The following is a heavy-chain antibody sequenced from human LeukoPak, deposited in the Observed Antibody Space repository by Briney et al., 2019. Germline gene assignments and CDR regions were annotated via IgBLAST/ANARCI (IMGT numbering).Heavy chain of an antibody. J-gene: IGHJ5*02. Sequence: SETLSLTCTVSGDSFSNTNYYWDWIRQPPGKGLEWIGAIHCDGRTYYNPSLKSRVTISVDTSKNQFSLKLSSVTAADTAVYYCARTSEVDIVVVVAATPPWFDPWGQGTLVTVSS. CDR3: ARTSEVDIVVVVAATPPWFDP. D-gene: IGHD2-15*01. CDR1: GDSFSNTNYY. CDR2: IHCDGRT. V-gene: IGHV4-39*07.